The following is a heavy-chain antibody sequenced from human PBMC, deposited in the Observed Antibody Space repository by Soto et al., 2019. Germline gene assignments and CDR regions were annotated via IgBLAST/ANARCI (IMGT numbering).Heavy chain of an antibody. Sequence: PGGSLRLSCAASGFIFSSYSMNWVRQAPGKGLEWVAYISDSGTTIQYANSVKGRFIISRDNVKNSVSLQMSSLTVEDTALYYCAREDPNSWPFDFWGQGTLVTVSS. V-gene: IGHV3-48*04. CDR2: ISDSGTTI. D-gene: IGHD6-13*01. J-gene: IGHJ4*02. CDR1: GFIFSSYS. CDR3: AREDPNSWPFDF.